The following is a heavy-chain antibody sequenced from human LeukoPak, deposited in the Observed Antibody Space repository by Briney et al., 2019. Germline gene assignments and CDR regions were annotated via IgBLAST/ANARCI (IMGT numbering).Heavy chain of an antibody. CDR3: ARVCDSSGYYLGFDY. V-gene: IGHV7-4-1*02. CDR2: IDTNTGNT. D-gene: IGHD3-22*01. CDR1: GYTFTSYA. Sequence: ASVKVSCKASGYTFTSYAMNWVRQAPGQGLEWMGWIDTNTGNTTYAQGFTGRFVFSLDTSVSTAYLQISSLKAEDTAVYYCARVCDSSGYYLGFDYWGQGTLVTVSS. J-gene: IGHJ4*02.